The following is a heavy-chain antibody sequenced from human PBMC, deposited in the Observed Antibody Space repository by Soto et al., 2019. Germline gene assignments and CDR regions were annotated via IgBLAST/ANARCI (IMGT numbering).Heavy chain of an antibody. D-gene: IGHD2-2*01. CDR2: INWNSGSV. CDR3: AGGHDAVVQAGRRENHFYYRLDV. J-gene: IGHJ6*02. Sequence: EVHLVESGGGLVQPGRSLRLSCAASGFTFDHYAMHWVRQAPGKGLEWVSGINWNSGSVRYADSVKGRFTISRDNAKNTLHLQMNSLRVEDTAVYYCAGGHDAVVQAGRRENHFYYRLDVWGQGTTVTVSS. CDR1: GFTFDHYA. V-gene: IGHV3-9*01.